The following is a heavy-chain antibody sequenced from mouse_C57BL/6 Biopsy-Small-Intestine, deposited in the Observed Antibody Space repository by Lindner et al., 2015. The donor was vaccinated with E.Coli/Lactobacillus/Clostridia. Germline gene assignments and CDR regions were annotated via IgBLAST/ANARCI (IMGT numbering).Heavy chain of an antibody. J-gene: IGHJ3*01. CDR2: INPNNGDT. D-gene: IGHD2-3*01. V-gene: IGHV1-34*02. Sequence: SVKVSCKASGYTFNIYYMQWVRQAPGHGLEWMGWINPNNGDTTYAQKFQGRVTMTRDTSTRTAYMELNSLSSDDTAVYYCARASYCSVDKCYYLLEYWGQGTLITVS. CDR3: ARASYCSVDKCYYLLEY. CDR1: GYTFNIYY.